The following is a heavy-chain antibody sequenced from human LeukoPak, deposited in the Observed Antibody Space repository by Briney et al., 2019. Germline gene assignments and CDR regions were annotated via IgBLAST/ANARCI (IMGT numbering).Heavy chain of an antibody. D-gene: IGHD3-22*01. CDR2: ISYDGSNK. J-gene: IGHJ4*02. Sequence: QPGGSLRLSCAASGFTFSSYAMHWVRQAPGKGLEWVAVISYDGSNKYYADSVKGRFTISRDNSKNTLYLQMNSLRAEDTAVYYCAYYDSSGYYYGRLRYWGQGTPVTVSS. V-gene: IGHV3-30-3*01. CDR1: GFTFSSYA. CDR3: AYYDSSGYYYGRLRY.